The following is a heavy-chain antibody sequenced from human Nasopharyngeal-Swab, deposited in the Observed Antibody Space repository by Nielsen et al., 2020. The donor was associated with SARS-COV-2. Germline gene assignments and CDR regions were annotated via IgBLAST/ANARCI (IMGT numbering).Heavy chain of an antibody. Sequence: ASVKVSCKVSGCTLTELSMHWVRQAPAKGLEWMGGFDPEDGETIYAQKFQGRVTMTEDTSTDTAYMELSSLRSEDTAVYYCATYPLRSGYYTGREFDYWGQGTLVTVSS. CDR2: FDPEDGET. J-gene: IGHJ4*02. V-gene: IGHV1-24*01. CDR3: ATYPLRSGYYTGREFDY. CDR1: GCTLTELS. D-gene: IGHD3-3*01.